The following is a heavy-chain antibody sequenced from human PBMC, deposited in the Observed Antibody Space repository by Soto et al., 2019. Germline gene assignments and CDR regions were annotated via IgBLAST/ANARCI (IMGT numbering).Heavy chain of an antibody. J-gene: IGHJ5*02. D-gene: IGHD6-13*01. V-gene: IGHV4-30-4*01. CDR2: IYYSGST. Sequence: SETLSLTCTVSGGSISSGGCYWSWIRQPPGKGLEWIGYIYYSGSTYYNPSLKSRVTISVDTSKNQFSLKLSSVTAADTAVYYCARERPDGSRLDPWGQGTLVTVSS. CDR3: ARERPDGSRLDP. CDR1: GGSISSGGCY.